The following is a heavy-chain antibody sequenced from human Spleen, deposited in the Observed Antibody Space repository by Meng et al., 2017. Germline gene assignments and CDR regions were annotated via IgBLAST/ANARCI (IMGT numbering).Heavy chain of an antibody. J-gene: IGHJ4*02. CDR1: GYTFTGYS. D-gene: IGHD2-21*01. V-gene: IGHV1-2*06. Sequence: QVQLVQSGAEVKKPGASVKVSCKASGYTFTGYSMHWIRQAPGQGLEWMGRINPNSGGTNFAQKFQGRVIMTRDTSISTAYMELSSLGFDDTAVYYCAKALGWGSSPDYWGQGILVTVSS. CDR3: AKALGWGSSPDY. CDR2: INPNSGGT.